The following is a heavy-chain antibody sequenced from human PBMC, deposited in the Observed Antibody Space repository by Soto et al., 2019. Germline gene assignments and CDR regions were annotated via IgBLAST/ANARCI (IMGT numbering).Heavy chain of an antibody. J-gene: IGHJ4*02. CDR3: ARSGGYSYGPDMGFIDY. V-gene: IGHV3-30-3*01. CDR1: GFTFSSYA. Sequence: GGSLRLSCAASGFTFSSYAMHWVRQAPGKGLEWVAVISYDGSNKYYADSVKGRFTISRDNSKNTLYLQMNSLRAEDTAVYYCARSGGYSYGPDMGFIDYWGQGTLVTVSS. CDR2: ISYDGSNK. D-gene: IGHD5-18*01.